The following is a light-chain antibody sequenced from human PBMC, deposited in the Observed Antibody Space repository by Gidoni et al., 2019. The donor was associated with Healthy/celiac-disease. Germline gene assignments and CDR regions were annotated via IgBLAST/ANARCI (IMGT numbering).Light chain of an antibody. J-gene: IGKJ1*01. Sequence: EIVMPQSPATLSVSPGERSTLSGRASQSVSSNLAWYQQKPGQAPSLLISGASARATGLPARLSGSGSGKEFTLTSSSLQSEQFAVYYCQQYKNWPPGTFGQGTKVEIK. V-gene: IGKV3-15*01. CDR2: GAS. CDR3: QQYKNWPPGT. CDR1: QSVSSN.